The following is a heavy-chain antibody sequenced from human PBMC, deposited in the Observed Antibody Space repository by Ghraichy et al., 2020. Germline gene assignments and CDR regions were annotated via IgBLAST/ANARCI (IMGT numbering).Heavy chain of an antibody. CDR1: GFTFSNFA. V-gene: IGHV3-23*01. CDR3: ARRDLYYYYMDV. CDR2: VSGSGGTT. Sequence: GGSLRLSCVASGFTFSNFAMNWVRQAPGKGLEWVSVVSGSGGTTYYAESVKGRFTISRDNSRNTLYLQMNSLRADDTAVYYCARRDLYYYYMDVWGKGTTVTVSS. J-gene: IGHJ6*03.